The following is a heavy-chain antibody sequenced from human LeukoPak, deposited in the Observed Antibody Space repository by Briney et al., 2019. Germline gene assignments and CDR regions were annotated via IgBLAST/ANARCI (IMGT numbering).Heavy chain of an antibody. V-gene: IGHV3-11*01. D-gene: IGHD1-26*01. CDR3: ARDQNGKIDY. CDR1: GFTFSDDY. Sequence: GGSLRLSCAASGFTFSDDYMTWIRQAPGKGLEWVSYIRGTGYTIYYADSVKGRFTISRDNAKNSLYLQMNSLRAEDTAVYYCARDQNGKIDYWGQGTLVTVSS. CDR2: IRGTGYTI. J-gene: IGHJ4*02.